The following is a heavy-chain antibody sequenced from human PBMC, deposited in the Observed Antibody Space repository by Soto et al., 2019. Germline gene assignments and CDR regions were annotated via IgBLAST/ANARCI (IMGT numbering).Heavy chain of an antibody. CDR3: ARDQESITDRILQY. Sequence: ASVKVSCKASGDTFASFGFSWARQAPGQGLEWLGWISAYNGNTHYAQKVRDRVTLTTDTSTNTAYMELRSLTSDDTAVYYCARDQESITDRILQYWGQGTRVTV. J-gene: IGHJ4*02. CDR2: ISAYNGNT. V-gene: IGHV1-18*01. CDR1: GDTFASFG. D-gene: IGHD3-10*01.